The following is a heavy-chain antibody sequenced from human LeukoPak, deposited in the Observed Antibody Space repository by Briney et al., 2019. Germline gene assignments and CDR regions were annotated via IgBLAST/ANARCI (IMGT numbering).Heavy chain of an antibody. V-gene: IGHV4-38-2*01. CDR2: ISHTRNT. Sequence: SETLSLTCAVSGYSISSDYYWGCIRQPPGKGLEWIGSISHTRNTYYGPSIKRRITMAVDTFKNQFSLKLRSVTAADTAVYYCARVDYSDSSTYPGNWYFDLWGRGTLVTVSS. CDR1: GYSISSDYY. D-gene: IGHD3-22*01. J-gene: IGHJ2*01. CDR3: ARVDYSDSSTYPGNWYFDL.